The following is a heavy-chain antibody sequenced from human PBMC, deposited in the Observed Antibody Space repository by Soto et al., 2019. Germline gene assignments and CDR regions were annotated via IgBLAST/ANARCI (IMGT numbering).Heavy chain of an antibody. Sequence: ASVKVSCKASGYTFTSYGISWVRQAPGQGLEWMGWISAYIGNTNYAQKLQGRVTMTTGTSTSTAYMELRSLRSDDTAVYYCARDLLRYFDWEGDHYYCYGMDVWAQGTTVPVSS. CDR3: ARDLLRYFDWEGDHYYCYGMDV. CDR1: GYTFTSYG. CDR2: ISAYIGNT. V-gene: IGHV1-18*01. J-gene: IGHJ6*02. D-gene: IGHD3-9*01.